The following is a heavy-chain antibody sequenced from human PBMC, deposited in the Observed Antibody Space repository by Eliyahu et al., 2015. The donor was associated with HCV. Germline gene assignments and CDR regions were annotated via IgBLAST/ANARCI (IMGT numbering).Heavy chain of an antibody. CDR1: GFTFSSYS. J-gene: IGHJ5*02. V-gene: IGHV3-21*01. Sequence: EVQLVESGGGLVKPGGSLRLSCAASGFTFSSYSMNWVRQAPGKGLEWVSSISSSSSYIYYADSVKGRFTISRDNAKNSLYLQMNSLRAEDTAVYYCARDWARGVVIRGWFDPWGQGTLVTVSS. CDR2: ISSSSSYI. D-gene: IGHD3-3*01. CDR3: ARDWARGVVIRGWFDP.